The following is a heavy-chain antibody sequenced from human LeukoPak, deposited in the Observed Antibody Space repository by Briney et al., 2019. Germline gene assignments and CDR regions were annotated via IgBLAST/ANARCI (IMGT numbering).Heavy chain of an antibody. V-gene: IGHV3-30-3*01. CDR1: GFTFSSYA. CDR3: ARYGDYSPFDY. J-gene: IGHJ4*02. Sequence: GRSLRLSCAASGFTFSSYAMHWVRQAQGKGLEWVAVISYDGSNKYYADSVKGRFTISRDNSKNTLYLQMNSLRAEDTAVYYCARYGDYSPFDYWGQGTLVTVSS. D-gene: IGHD4-17*01. CDR2: ISYDGSNK.